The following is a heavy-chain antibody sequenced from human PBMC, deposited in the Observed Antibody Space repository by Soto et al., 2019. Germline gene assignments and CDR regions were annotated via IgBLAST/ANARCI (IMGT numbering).Heavy chain of an antibody. D-gene: IGHD2-21*02. V-gene: IGHV3-73*02. CDR2: IRDKANSYAT. Sequence: EVQLVESGGGLVQPGGSLKLSCAASGFTFSGSAMHWVRQASGKGLEWVGRIRDKANSYATAYTASVKGRFTISRDDSKNKAYLQMNSLKTEDTAVYYCTRLYCGGDCDFDSWGQGTLVTVSS. J-gene: IGHJ4*02. CDR1: GFTFSGSA. CDR3: TRLYCGGDCDFDS.